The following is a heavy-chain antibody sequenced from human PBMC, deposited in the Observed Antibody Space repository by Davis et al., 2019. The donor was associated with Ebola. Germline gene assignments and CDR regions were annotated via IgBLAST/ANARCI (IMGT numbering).Heavy chain of an antibody. D-gene: IGHD5-12*01. CDR1: GFTFSSYE. Sequence: GGSLRLSCAASGFTFSSYEMNWVRQAPGKGLEWVSYISSSGSITYYADSVKGRFTISRDNSKNTLYLQMNSLRAEDTAVYYCARVDIVAKYYYYGMDVWGQGTTVTVSS. CDR3: ARVDIVAKYYYYGMDV. J-gene: IGHJ6*02. CDR2: ISSSGSIT. V-gene: IGHV3-48*03.